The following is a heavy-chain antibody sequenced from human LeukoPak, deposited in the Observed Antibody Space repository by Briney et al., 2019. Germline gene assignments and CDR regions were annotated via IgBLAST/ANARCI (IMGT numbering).Heavy chain of an antibody. CDR2: INPASSGT. CDR3: ALNWVGGLSY. Sequence: ASVTVSCKASGYTFTGSFIHWVRQAPGQGLQWMGWINPASSGTSFAQNFQGRVTLTRDTSLNTVYMELTSLTSDDTAVYYCALNWVGGLSYWGQGPLIPVSS. D-gene: IGHD7-27*01. J-gene: IGHJ4*02. CDR1: GYTFTGSF. V-gene: IGHV1-2*02.